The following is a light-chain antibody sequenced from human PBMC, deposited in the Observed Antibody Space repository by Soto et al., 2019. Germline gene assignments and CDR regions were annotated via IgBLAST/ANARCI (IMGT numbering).Light chain of an antibody. J-gene: IGKJ1*01. Sequence: EIAMTQSPATLSVSPGDRATLSCRASQSVDNDLAWYQQKPGQPPRPLIYDASTRATGIPARFSGSQSGTEFTLTISSLLSEDFAVYYCQQYGSSRTFGQGTKVDIK. CDR1: QSVDND. CDR3: QQYGSSRT. CDR2: DAS. V-gene: IGKV3D-15*01.